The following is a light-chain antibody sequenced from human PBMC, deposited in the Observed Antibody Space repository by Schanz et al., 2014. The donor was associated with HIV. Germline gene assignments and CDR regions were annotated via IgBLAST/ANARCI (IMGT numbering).Light chain of an antibody. CDR1: QSVSSTY. CDR3: QKYDSAPLT. J-gene: IGKJ3*01. Sequence: EIVLTQSPGTLSLSPGERATLSCRASQSVSSTYLAWYQQKPGQAPRLLIYGASSMATGIPDRFSGSGSGTDFTLTISRLEPEDVATYYCQKYDSAPLTFGPGTKVDIK. V-gene: IGKV3-20*01. CDR2: GAS.